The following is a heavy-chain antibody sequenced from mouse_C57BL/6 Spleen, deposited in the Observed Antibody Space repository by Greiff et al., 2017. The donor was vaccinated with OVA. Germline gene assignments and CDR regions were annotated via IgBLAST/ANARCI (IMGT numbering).Heavy chain of an antibody. CDR3: APIYYDYDDWFAY. CDR1: GYAFSSSW. CDR2: IYPGDGDT. J-gene: IGHJ3*01. Sequence: VQLQQSGPELVKPGASVKISCKASGYAFSSSWMNWVKQRPGKGLEWIGRIYPGDGDTNYNGKFKGKATLTADKSSSTAYMQLSSLTSEDSAVYFCAPIYYDYDDWFAYWGQGTLVTVSA. V-gene: IGHV1-82*01. D-gene: IGHD2-4*01.